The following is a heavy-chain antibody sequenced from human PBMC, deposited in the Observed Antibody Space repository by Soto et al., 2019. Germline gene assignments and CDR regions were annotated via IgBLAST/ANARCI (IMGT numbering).Heavy chain of an antibody. CDR1: GGSFSGYY. V-gene: IGHV4-34*01. Sequence: QVQLQQWGAGLLKPSETLSLTCAVYGGSFSGYYWSWIRQPPGKGLEWIGEINHSGSTNYNPSLKSRVTRSVDTSKNQFSLKLSSVTAADTAVYYCASRAIAVAGTVRAFDIWGQGTMVTVSS. CDR2: INHSGST. CDR3: ASRAIAVAGTVRAFDI. J-gene: IGHJ3*02. D-gene: IGHD6-19*01.